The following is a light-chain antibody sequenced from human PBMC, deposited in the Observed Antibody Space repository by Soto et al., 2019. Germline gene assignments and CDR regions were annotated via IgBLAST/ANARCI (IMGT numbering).Light chain of an antibody. CDR1: QSVSTY. J-gene: IGKJ1*01. V-gene: IGKV1-39*01. CDR3: QQSYDFPWT. Sequence: DIKMTQSPSSLSASAGDRVTITFRASQSVSTYVSWYQQKPGKAPELLIYAASSLQSGVPSRFSGGGSGTDFTLSISSLQREDFATYYCQQSYDFPWTFGQGTKVDIK. CDR2: AAS.